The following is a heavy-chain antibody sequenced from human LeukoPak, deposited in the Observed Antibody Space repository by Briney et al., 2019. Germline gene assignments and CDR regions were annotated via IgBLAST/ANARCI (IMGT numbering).Heavy chain of an antibody. CDR2: ISSGSSYI. CDR3: ARDRRSSSNDAFDI. D-gene: IGHD6-13*01. CDR1: GFTFSSYS. J-gene: IGHJ3*02. Sequence: GGSLRLSCAASGFTFSSYSMNWVRQAPGKGLEWVSSISSGSSYIYYADSVKGRFTISRDNAKNSLYLQMNSLRAEDTAVYYCARDRRSSSNDAFDIWGQGTMVTVSS. V-gene: IGHV3-21*01.